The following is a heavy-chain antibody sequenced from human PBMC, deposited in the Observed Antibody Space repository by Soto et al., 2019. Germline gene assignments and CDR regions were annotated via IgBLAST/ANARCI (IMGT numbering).Heavy chain of an antibody. J-gene: IGHJ3*01. CDR3: VRDDAFDL. Sequence: EVQLVESGGGLVQPGRSLRLSCAASGFTFGAYPMHWVRQAPGKGLEWVAGLAWDGGSIEYVDSVEGRFTISRDNAKNSLYLQMSSLRDEDTALYYCVRDDAFDLWGQGTQVTVSS. CDR2: LAWDGGSI. V-gene: IGHV3-9*01. CDR1: GFTFGAYP.